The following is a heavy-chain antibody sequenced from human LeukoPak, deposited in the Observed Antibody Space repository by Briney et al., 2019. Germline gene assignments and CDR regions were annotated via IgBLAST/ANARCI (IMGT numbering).Heavy chain of an antibody. Sequence: PGGSLRLSCAASGFIFSDYYMSWIRQAPGKGLEWISYISNSGGTIYYADSVKGRFTISRDNAKNSLFLQMNTLRAEDTAVYYCANARLGELSHYFDYWGQGTLVTVSS. D-gene: IGHD3-16*02. CDR3: ANARLGELSHYFDY. J-gene: IGHJ4*02. CDR2: ISNSGGTI. CDR1: GFIFSDYY. V-gene: IGHV3-11*01.